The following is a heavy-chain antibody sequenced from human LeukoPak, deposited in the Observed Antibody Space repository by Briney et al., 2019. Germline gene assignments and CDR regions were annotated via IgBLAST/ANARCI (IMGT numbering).Heavy chain of an antibody. CDR3: ARADYYTSGTFRYYFDY. V-gene: IGHV3-23*01. CDR2: ISGSGDNT. D-gene: IGHD3-10*01. CDR1: GFTFSSYA. Sequence: GGSLRLSCAASGFTFSSYAMSWVRQAPGKGLEWVSGISGSGDNTHYADSVKGRFTISRDNSKNTLYLQMNSLEPEDTAVYYCARADYYTSGTFRYYFDYWGQGTLVSVSS. J-gene: IGHJ4*02.